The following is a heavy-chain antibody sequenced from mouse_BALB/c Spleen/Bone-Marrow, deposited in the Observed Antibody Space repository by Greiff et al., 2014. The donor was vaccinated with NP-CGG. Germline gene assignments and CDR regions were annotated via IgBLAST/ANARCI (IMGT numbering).Heavy chain of an antibody. D-gene: IGHD2-3*01. J-gene: IGHJ4*01. Sequence: EVQLVESGPDLVKPGASVKLSCKASGYSFTGYFLNWVRQSHGKSLEWIGRINPFNGDTFYNQKFKGKATLTVGKSSTTAHMELLSLTSEDSAVYYCGRWGDGYYYAMDYWGQGTSVTVSS. CDR2: INPFNGDT. V-gene: IGHV1-37*01. CDR1: GYSFTGYF. CDR3: GRWGDGYYYAMDY.